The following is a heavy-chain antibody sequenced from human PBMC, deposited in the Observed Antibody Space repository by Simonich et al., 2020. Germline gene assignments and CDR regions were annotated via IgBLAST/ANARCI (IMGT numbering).Heavy chain of an antibody. D-gene: IGHD5-12*01. CDR1: GGSISSYY. CDR3: ARHDRWLQFYFDY. Sequence: QVQLQESGPGLVKPSETLSLTCTVSGGSISSYYWSWVRQPPGKGLEWIGYIYYSGSTNYNPSLKIRVTISVETSKNQFSLKLSSVTAADTAVYYCARHDRWLQFYFDYWGQGTLVTVSS. CDR2: IYYSGST. V-gene: IGHV4-59*08. J-gene: IGHJ4*02.